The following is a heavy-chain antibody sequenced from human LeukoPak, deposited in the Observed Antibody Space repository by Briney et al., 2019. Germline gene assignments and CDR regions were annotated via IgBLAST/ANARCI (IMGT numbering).Heavy chain of an antibody. CDR2: IGGSGDST. Sequence: PGGSLRLSCAASGFAFNSYVMTWVRQAPGKGLEWVSAIGGSGDSTYYADPVKRRFTISRDNSKNTLFLQMNSLRGEDTALYYCASCRREYYYYGMDVWAKGPRSPSP. CDR1: GFAFNSYV. CDR3: ASCRREYYYYGMDV. J-gene: IGHJ6*02. V-gene: IGHV3-23*01.